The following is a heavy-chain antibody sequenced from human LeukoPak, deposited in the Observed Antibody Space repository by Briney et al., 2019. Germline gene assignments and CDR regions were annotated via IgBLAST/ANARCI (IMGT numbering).Heavy chain of an antibody. CDR3: VRGFSGYDFDY. Sequence: GESLKISCKGSGYSFTNYWIGWVRQMPGEGLEWMGIIYPGDSDTKYSPSFQGQVTISADKSISTAYLQWSSLKASDTAMYYCVRGFSGYDFDYWGQGTLVTVSS. J-gene: IGHJ4*02. V-gene: IGHV5-51*01. CDR2: IYPGDSDT. CDR1: GYSFTNYW. D-gene: IGHD5-12*01.